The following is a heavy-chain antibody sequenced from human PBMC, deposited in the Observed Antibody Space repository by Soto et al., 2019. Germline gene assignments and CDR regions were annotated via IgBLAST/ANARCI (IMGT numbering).Heavy chain of an antibody. Sequence: ASVKVSCKASGYSFTTNDINWVRQATGQGLEWMGWISAYNGNTNYAQKLQGRVTMTTDTSTSTAYMELRSLSSDDTAVYYCASAPNWNYCVGFNYWGQGTLVTVSS. D-gene: IGHD1-7*01. CDR1: GYSFTTND. CDR3: ASAPNWNYCVGFNY. CDR2: ISAYNGNT. V-gene: IGHV1-18*01. J-gene: IGHJ4*02.